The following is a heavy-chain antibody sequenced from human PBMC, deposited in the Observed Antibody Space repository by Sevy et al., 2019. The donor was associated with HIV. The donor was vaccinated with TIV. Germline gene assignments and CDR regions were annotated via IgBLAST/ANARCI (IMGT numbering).Heavy chain of an antibody. Sequence: SETLSLTCTVSGGSISSYYWSWIRQPPGKGLEWIGYIYYSGSTNYNPSLKSRVTISVDTSKNQFSLKLSFVTAADTAVYYCARDQSYSSGWYGWFDPWGQGTLVTVSS. CDR1: GGSISSYY. CDR2: IYYSGST. J-gene: IGHJ5*02. D-gene: IGHD6-19*01. CDR3: ARDQSYSSGWYGWFDP. V-gene: IGHV4-59*01.